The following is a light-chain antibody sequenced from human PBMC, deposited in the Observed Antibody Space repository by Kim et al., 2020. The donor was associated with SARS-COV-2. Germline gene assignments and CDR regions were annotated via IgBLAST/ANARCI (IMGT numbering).Light chain of an antibody. J-gene: IGKJ4*01. Sequence: DIQMTQSPPTLSASVGDRVTITCRASQSISSWLAWYQQKPGKAPKLLISKASSLESGVPSTFSGSGSGTEFTLTISCLQPDDFATYYCKQYETYPLTFGGGTKVDIK. CDR1: QSISSW. CDR3: KQYETYPLT. CDR2: KAS. V-gene: IGKV1-5*03.